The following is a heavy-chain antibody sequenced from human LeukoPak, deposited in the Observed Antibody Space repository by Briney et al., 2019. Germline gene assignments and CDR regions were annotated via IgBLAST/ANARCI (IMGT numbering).Heavy chain of an antibody. CDR3: ARGVATVMYFDY. CDR1: GFTFSSYA. V-gene: IGHV3-64*01. Sequence: GGSLRLSCAASGFTFSSYAMHWVRQAPGKGLEYVSAISSNGGSTYYANSVKGRFTISRDNSKNTLYLRMGSLRAEDMAVYYCARGVATVMYFDYWGQGTLVTISS. CDR2: ISSNGGST. D-gene: IGHD4-17*01. J-gene: IGHJ4*02.